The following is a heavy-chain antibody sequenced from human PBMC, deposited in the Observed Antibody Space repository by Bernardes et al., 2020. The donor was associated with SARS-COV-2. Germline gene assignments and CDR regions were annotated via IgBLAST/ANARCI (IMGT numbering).Heavy chain of an antibody. CDR2: MNPNSGNT. J-gene: IGHJ4*02. CDR3: AREAGFHSDSLAKVYYFPY. CDR1: GYSFSAYY. V-gene: IGHV1-8*02. Sequence: ASVKVSCKASGYSFSAYYMEWVRQAPGQGLEWMGWMNPNSGNTGYAQKFQGRVSMTRDTSIDTAYMELTNLTSEDTAVYYCAREAGFHSDSLAKVYYFPYWGLGTLVTVSS. D-gene: IGHD6-19*01.